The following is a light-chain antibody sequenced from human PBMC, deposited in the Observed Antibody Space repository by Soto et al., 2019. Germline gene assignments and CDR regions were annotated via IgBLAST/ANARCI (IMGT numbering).Light chain of an antibody. V-gene: IGLV1-44*01. J-gene: IGLJ1*01. Sequence: QSALTQPLSASGTPGQRVTISCSGSSSNIGSNTVNWYQQLPGTAPKLLIYSNNQRPSGVPDRFSGSKSGTSASLAISGLQSEDEADYYCAAWDDSLNGYGFGTGTKVTV. CDR1: SSNIGSNT. CDR2: SNN. CDR3: AAWDDSLNGYG.